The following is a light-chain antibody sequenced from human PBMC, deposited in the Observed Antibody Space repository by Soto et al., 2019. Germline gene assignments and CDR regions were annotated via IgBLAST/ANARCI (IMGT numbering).Light chain of an antibody. CDR3: SSYTSSSTLYVV. CDR2: DVS. J-gene: IGLJ2*01. V-gene: IGLV2-14*01. Sequence: QSALTQPASVSGSPGQSITISCTGTSSDVGGYNYVSWYQQHPGKAPKLMIYDVSNRPSGVSSRFSGSKSANTASLTISGLQAEDEADYYCSSYTSSSTLYVVFGGGTQLTVL. CDR1: SSDVGGYNY.